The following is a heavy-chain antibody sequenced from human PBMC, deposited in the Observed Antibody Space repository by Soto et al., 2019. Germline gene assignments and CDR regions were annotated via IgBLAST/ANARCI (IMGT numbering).Heavy chain of an antibody. CDR1: GITFGSRA. CDR2: TTDTGGDT. D-gene: IGHD5-12*01. CDR3: TTSDNDKFVDY. Sequence: GGSLRLSCVASGITFGSRAMSWVRQAPGEGLEWVSTTTDTGGDTKYADSVRGRFTISRDNSKNTLYLQMSSLKTEDTAVYYCTTSDNDKFVDYWGQGVLVTVSS. V-gene: IGHV3-23*01. J-gene: IGHJ4*02.